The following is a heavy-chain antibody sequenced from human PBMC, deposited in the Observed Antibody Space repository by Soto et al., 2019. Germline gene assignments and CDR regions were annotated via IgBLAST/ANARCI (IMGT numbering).Heavy chain of an antibody. CDR2: MNPNSGNT. V-gene: IGHV1-8*01. CDR3: ARASYYDFWSGYYHNWFDP. CDR1: GYTFTSYD. J-gene: IGHJ5*02. Sequence: ASVKVSCKASGYTFTSYDINWVRQATGQGLEWMGWMNPNSGNTGYAQKFQGRVTMTRNTSISTAYMELSSLRSEDTAVYYCARASYYDFWSGYYHNWFDPWGQGTLVTVSS. D-gene: IGHD3-3*01.